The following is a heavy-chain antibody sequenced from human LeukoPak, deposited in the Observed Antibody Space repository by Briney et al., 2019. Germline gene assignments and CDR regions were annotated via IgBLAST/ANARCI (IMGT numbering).Heavy chain of an antibody. CDR1: GGSFSGYY. Sequence: SETLSLTCAVYGGSFSGYYWSWIRQPPGKGLEWIGEINHSGSTNYNPSLKSRVTISVDTSKNQFSLKLSSVTAAGTAVYYCARIAAVTTGNYYYYYMDVWGKGTTVTVSS. D-gene: IGHD4-17*01. CDR3: ARIAAVTTGNYYYYYMDV. J-gene: IGHJ6*03. CDR2: INHSGST. V-gene: IGHV4-34*01.